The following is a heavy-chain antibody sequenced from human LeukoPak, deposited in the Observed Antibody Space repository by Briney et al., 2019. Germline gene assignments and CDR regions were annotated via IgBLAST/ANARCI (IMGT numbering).Heavy chain of an antibody. V-gene: IGHV3-66*01. D-gene: IGHD2-21*02. CDR1: GFTFSSYA. Sequence: GGSLRLSCAASGFTFSSYAMHWVRQAPGEGLEWVSVIYSGGSTYYADSVKGRFTISRDNSKNTLYLQMNSLRAEDTAVYYCARYYCGGDCYSGWFDPWGQGTLVTVSS. CDR2: IYSGGST. J-gene: IGHJ5*02. CDR3: ARYYCGGDCYSGWFDP.